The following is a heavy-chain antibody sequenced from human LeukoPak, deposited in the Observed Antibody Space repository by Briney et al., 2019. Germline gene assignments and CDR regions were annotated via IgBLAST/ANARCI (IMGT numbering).Heavy chain of an antibody. CDR2: IYTSGST. V-gene: IGHV4-4*09. Sequence: PSETLSLTCTVSGGSISSYYWSWIRQPPGKGLEWIGYIYTSGSTNYNPSLKSRVTISVDTSKNQFSLKLSSVTAADTAVYYCARGPSSSWYSYYYYYMDVWGKGTTVTVSS. CDR3: ARGPSSSWYSYYYYYMDV. J-gene: IGHJ6*03. CDR1: GGSISSYY. D-gene: IGHD6-13*01.